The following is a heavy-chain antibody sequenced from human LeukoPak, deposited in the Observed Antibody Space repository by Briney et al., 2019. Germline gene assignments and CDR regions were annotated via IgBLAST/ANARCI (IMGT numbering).Heavy chain of an antibody. D-gene: IGHD6-13*01. J-gene: IGHJ4*02. Sequence: GGSLRLSCAASGFTFSSYEMNWVRQAPGKGLEWVSYISSSGSTIYYADSVEGRFTISRDNAKNSLYLQMNSLRAEDTAVYYCARLDTTAAFDYWGQGTLVTVSS. V-gene: IGHV3-48*03. CDR1: GFTFSSYE. CDR2: ISSSGSTI. CDR3: ARLDTTAAFDY.